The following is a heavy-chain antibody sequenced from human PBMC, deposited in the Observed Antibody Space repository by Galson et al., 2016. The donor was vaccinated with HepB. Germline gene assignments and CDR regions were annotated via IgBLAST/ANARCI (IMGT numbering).Heavy chain of an antibody. CDR2: ISSSGSTI. Sequence: SLRLSCAASGFTFSSYEMHWVRQAPGKGLEWVSYISSSGSTIYYADSVKGRFTISRDNAKNSLYLQMNSLRAEDTAVYYCAREYSYGYYYFYGVDVWGQGTTVTVSS. V-gene: IGHV3-48*03. CDR1: GFTFSSYE. D-gene: IGHD5-18*01. J-gene: IGHJ6*02. CDR3: AREYSYGYYYFYGVDV.